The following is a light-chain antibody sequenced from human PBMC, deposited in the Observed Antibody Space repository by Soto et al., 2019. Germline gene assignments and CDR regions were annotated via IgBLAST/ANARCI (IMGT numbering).Light chain of an antibody. CDR2: DVS. CDR3: QQYNTFWT. V-gene: IGKV1-5*01. CDR1: QSISSW. Sequence: DIQMTQSPSTLSASVGDRVTITCLASQSISSWLAWYQQKPGKAPKLLIYDVSSLESGVPSRFSGSGSGTEFSLTISSLQPDDIATYYCQQYNTFWTFGQGTKVDIK. J-gene: IGKJ1*01.